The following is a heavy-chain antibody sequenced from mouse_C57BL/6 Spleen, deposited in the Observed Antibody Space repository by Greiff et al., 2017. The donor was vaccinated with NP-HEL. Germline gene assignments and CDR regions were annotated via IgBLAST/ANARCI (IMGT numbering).Heavy chain of an antibody. CDR1: GYAFSSSW. J-gene: IGHJ4*01. V-gene: IGHV1-82*01. CDR2: IYPGDGDT. D-gene: IGHD1-2*01. Sequence: QVPLQQSGPELVKPGASVKISCKASGYAFSSSWMNWVKQRPGKGLEWIGRIYPGDGDTNYNGKFKGKATLTADKSSSTAYMQLSSLTSEDSAVYFCARGAHYGAMDYWGQGTSVTVSS. CDR3: ARGAHYGAMDY.